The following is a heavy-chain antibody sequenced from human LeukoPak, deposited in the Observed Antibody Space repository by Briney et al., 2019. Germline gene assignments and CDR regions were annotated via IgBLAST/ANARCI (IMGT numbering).Heavy chain of an antibody. Sequence: GGSLRLSCAASGFTFSSYGMHWVRQAPGKGLEWVAVISYDGSNKYYADSVKGRFTISRDNSKNTLYLQMNSLRAEDTAVYYCAKVPAAVAGRGQYFQHWGQGTLVTVSS. CDR3: AKVPAAVAGRGQYFQH. D-gene: IGHD6-19*01. J-gene: IGHJ1*01. CDR1: GFTFSSYG. CDR2: ISYDGSNK. V-gene: IGHV3-30*18.